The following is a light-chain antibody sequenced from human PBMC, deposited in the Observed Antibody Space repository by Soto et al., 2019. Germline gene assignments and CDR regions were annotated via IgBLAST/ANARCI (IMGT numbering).Light chain of an antibody. V-gene: IGLV2-14*01. CDR3: SSYTSSSTLYV. CDR1: SSDVGGYNY. CDR2: EVS. J-gene: IGLJ1*01. Sequence: QSVLTQPASVSGSPGQSITISCTGTSSDVGGYNYVSWYQQPPGKAPKLIIYEVSNRPSGVSNRFSGSKSGNTASLTISGPQAEDEADYYCSSYTSSSTLYVLGTGTKLTVL.